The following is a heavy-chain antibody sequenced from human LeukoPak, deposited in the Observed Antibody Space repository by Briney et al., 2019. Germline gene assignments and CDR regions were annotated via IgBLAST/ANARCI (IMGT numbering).Heavy chain of an antibody. CDR2: IWNDGSKE. CDR1: GFTFSSNW. J-gene: IGHJ6*03. Sequence: PGGSLRLSCTASGFTFSSNWMHWVRQAPGKGLEWLAIIWNDGSKEYYADSVKGRLTISRDNSNNTLYLHMNSLRAEDTAVYYCAKSSAYYYMDAWGQGTTVTVSS. V-gene: IGHV3-33*06. D-gene: IGHD3-10*01. CDR3: AKSSAYYYMDA.